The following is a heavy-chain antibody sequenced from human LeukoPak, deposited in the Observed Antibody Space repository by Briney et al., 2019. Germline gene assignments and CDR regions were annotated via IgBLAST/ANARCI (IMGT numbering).Heavy chain of an antibody. CDR3: ATSPALDY. D-gene: IGHD2-2*01. CDR1: GFTFGDYA. CDR2: INSDGSST. J-gene: IGHJ4*02. Sequence: GGSLRLSCTASGFTFGDYAMSWFRQAPGKGLVWVSRINSDGSSTSYADSVKGRFTISRDNAKNTLYLQMNSLRAEDTAVYYCATSPALDYWGQGTLVTVSS. V-gene: IGHV3-74*01.